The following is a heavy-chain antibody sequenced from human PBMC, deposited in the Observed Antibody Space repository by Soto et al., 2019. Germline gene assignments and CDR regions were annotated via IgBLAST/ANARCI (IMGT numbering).Heavy chain of an antibody. CDR1: GFTFSSYG. CDR3: AKESCSSTSCYTDYYYGMDV. CDR2: ISYDGSNK. J-gene: IGHJ6*02. V-gene: IGHV3-30*18. Sequence: PGGSLRLSCAASGFTFSSYGMHWVRQAPGKGLEWVAVISYDGSNKYYADSVKGRFTISRDNSKNMLYLQMNSLRAEDTAVYYCAKESCSSTSCYTDYYYGMDVWGQGTTVTVSS. D-gene: IGHD2-2*02.